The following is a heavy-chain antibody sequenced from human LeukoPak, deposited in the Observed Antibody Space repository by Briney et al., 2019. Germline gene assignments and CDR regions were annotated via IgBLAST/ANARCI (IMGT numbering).Heavy chain of an antibody. CDR2: IKQDGSEK. Sequence: PGGSLRLSCAASGFTFRSFWMTWIRQAPGKGPEWVANIKQDGSEKYYVDSVKGRFTISRDNAKNSLYLQMNSLRAEDTAVYYCARDTGGGYSCYDCWGQGTLVTVSS. CDR3: ARDTGGGYSCYDC. D-gene: IGHD5-18*01. CDR1: GFTFRSFW. J-gene: IGHJ4*02. V-gene: IGHV3-7*01.